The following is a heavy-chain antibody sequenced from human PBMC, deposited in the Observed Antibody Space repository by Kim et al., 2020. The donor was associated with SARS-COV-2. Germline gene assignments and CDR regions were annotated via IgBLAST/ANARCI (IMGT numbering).Heavy chain of an antibody. CDR1: GFTFSAYD. D-gene: IGHD2-8*01. J-gene: IGHJ3*02. CDR2: ITYSSTTI. Sequence: GGSLRLSCATSGFTFSAYDMNWVRQAPGKGLDWLALITYSSTTIYYADSVKGRFIISRDNAKNSLFLQMNSLRAEDTALYYCLRDRMAGAFDMWGQGTVVTVSS. V-gene: IGHV3-48*01. CDR3: LRDRMAGAFDM.